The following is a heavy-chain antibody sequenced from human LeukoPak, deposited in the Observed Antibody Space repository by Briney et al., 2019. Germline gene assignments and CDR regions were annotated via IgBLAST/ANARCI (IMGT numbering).Heavy chain of an antibody. CDR1: GYTFTGYY. CDR3: ARGRVKVDSSGRLPDY. J-gene: IGHJ4*02. CDR2: INPNSGGT. D-gene: IGHD3-22*01. Sequence: GASVKVSCKASGYTFTGYYMHWVRQAPGQGLEWMGWINPNSGGTNYAQKFQGRVTMTRDTSISTAYMKLSRLRSDDTAVYYCARGRVKVDSSGRLPDYWGQGTLVTVSS. V-gene: IGHV1-2*02.